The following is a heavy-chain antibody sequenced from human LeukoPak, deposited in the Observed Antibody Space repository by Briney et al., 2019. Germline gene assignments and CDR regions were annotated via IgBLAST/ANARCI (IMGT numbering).Heavy chain of an antibody. D-gene: IGHD5-18*01. CDR1: GFTFSSYG. CDR3: ANRRGTAMLFDY. V-gene: IGHV3-23*01. J-gene: IGHJ4*02. Sequence: GGSLRLSCAASGFTFSSYGMTWFRQAPGKGLKGFSPVSGSGGDSTYHADSVKGRFTISRDNSKNTLYLQMNSLRVEDTAVYYCANRRGTAMLFDYWGQGTLVTVSS. CDR2: VSGSGGDST.